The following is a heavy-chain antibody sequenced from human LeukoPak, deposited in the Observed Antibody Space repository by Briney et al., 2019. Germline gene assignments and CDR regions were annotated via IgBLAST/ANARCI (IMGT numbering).Heavy chain of an antibody. J-gene: IGHJ5*02. CDR3: ARVDCSGGSCPGWFDP. V-gene: IGHV4-59*01. D-gene: IGHD2-15*01. CDR1: GGSTSSYY. CDR2: IYYSGRT. Sequence: PQTPSPTCTVSGGSTSSYYCSWVRHPPENGHEWIGYIYYSGRTNYNPSLKSRVTISVDTSKNQFSLKLSSVTAADTAVYYCARVDCSGGSCPGWFDPWGQGTLVTVSS.